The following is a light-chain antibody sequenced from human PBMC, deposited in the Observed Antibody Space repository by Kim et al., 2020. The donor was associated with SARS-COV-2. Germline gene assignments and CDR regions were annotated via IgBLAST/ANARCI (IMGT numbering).Light chain of an antibody. Sequence: ASVRDRVTSTCRASQDIRNDLGWYQQNPGRAPKRLIYGASSLQSGVPSRFSGSGSGTEFTLTISSLQPEDFATYFCLQHNTYPITFGQGTRLDIK. CDR3: LQHNTYPIT. CDR1: QDIRND. CDR2: GAS. V-gene: IGKV1-17*01. J-gene: IGKJ5*01.